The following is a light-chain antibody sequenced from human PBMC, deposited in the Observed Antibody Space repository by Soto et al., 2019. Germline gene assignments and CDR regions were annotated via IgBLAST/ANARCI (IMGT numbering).Light chain of an antibody. CDR3: QKYNSALGIT. CDR1: QGISNY. CDR2: AAS. Sequence: DIQMTQSPSSLSASVGDRVTITCRASQGISNYLAWYQQKPGEVPKLLIYAASTLQSGVPSRFSGSGSGTDFTLTISSLQPEDVATYYCQKYNSALGITFGGGTKVEIK. J-gene: IGKJ4*01. V-gene: IGKV1-27*01.